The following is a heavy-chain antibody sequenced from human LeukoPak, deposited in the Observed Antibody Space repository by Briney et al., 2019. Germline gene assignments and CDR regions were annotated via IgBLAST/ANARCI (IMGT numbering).Heavy chain of an antibody. J-gene: IGHJ4*01. CDR2: IKSDGSST. V-gene: IGHV3-74*01. D-gene: IGHD3/OR15-3a*01. CDR1: GFTFSSYW. CDR3: ATSAYYFPFDY. Sequence: PGGSLRLSCAASGFTFSSYWMHWVRQAPGKGLVWVSRIKSDGSSTSYADSVKGRFTISRDNAKNTLFLQMNSLRAEDTAVYYCATSAYYFPFDYWGQGTMVTVSS.